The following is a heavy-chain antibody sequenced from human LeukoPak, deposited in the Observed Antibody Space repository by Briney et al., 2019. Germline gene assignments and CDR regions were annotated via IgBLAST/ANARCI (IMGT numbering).Heavy chain of an antibody. CDR2: LSGENALT. CDR1: GFTFSNFA. J-gene: IGHJ4*02. Sequence: GGSLRLSCAASGFTFSNFAMIWVRQAPGKGLECVSTLSGENALTYYADSVKGRLTIFRDNSNNTLYLQMNSLRAEDTAVYYRAKDQKATYGSGSAEEGDYWGQGTLVTVSS. D-gene: IGHD3-10*01. V-gene: IGHV3-23*01. CDR3: AKDQKATYGSGSAEEGDY.